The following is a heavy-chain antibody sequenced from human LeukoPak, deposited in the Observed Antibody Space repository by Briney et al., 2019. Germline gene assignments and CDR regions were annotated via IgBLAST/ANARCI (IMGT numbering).Heavy chain of an antibody. CDR3: ARVWVLAGFDP. CDR2: ISSSGSAI. J-gene: IGHJ5*02. V-gene: IGHV3-48*03. D-gene: IGHD1-26*01. CDR1: GFTFSSYE. Sequence: PGGSLRLSCAASGFTFSSYEMNWVRQAPGKGLEWVSYISSSGSAIHYADSVKGRFTISRDNAKNSLYLQMNSLRAEDTAVYYCARVWVLAGFDPWGQGTLVTVS.